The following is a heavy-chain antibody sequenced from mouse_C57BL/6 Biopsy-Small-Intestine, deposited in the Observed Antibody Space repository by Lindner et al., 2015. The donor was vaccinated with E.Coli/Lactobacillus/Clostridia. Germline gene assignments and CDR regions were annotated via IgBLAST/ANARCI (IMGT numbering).Heavy chain of an antibody. J-gene: IGHJ1*01. V-gene: IGHV1S61*01. CDR3: ARRYYDGSSHWYFDV. Sequence: VQLQESGAELVKPGASVRLSCKASGYTFTSYWINWVKQRPGQGLEWIGNIYPDSSSTNYNEKFKSKATLTVDTSSSTAYMQLSSLTSDDSAVYNCARRYYDGSSHWYFDVWGAGTTVTVSS. CDR2: IYPDSSST. CDR1: GYTFTSYW. D-gene: IGHD1-1*01.